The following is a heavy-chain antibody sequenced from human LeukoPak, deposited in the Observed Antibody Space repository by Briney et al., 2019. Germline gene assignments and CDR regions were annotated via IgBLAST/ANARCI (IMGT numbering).Heavy chain of an antibody. Sequence: PGGSLRLPCAASGFTFSSYWMHWVRQAPGKGLVWVSRINSDGSSTSYADSVKGRFTISRDNAKNTLYLQMNSLRAEDTAVYYCARDTTIVVVPAAIGDFDYWGQGTLVTVSS. J-gene: IGHJ4*02. D-gene: IGHD2-2*02. CDR2: INSDGSST. V-gene: IGHV3-74*01. CDR3: ARDTTIVVVPAAIGDFDY. CDR1: GFTFSSYW.